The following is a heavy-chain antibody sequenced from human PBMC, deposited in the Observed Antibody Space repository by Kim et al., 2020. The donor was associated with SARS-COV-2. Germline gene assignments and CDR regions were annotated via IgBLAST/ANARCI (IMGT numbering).Heavy chain of an antibody. Sequence: SETLSLTCTVSGGSISSYYWSWIRQPPGKGLEWIGYIYYSGSTNYNPSLKSRVTISVDTSKNQFSLKLSSVTAADTAVYYCARLYSGSYFPFYYYYGMDVWGQGTTVTVSS. CDR3: ARLYSGSYFPFYYYYGMDV. D-gene: IGHD1-26*01. CDR2: IYYSGST. CDR1: GGSISSYY. J-gene: IGHJ6*02. V-gene: IGHV4-59*12.